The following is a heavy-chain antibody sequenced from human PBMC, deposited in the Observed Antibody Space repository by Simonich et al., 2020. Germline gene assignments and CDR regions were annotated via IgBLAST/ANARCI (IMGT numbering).Heavy chain of an antibody. CDR3: ARQRVLMVYAIDY. Sequence: QLQLQESGPGLVKPSETLSLTCTVSGGSISSSSYYWGWLRQPPGKGLEWIGSIYYSGSTYYNPSLKSRVTISVDTSKNQFSLKLSSVTAADTAVYYCARQRVLMVYAIDYWGQGTLVTVSS. CDR2: IYYSGST. J-gene: IGHJ4*02. V-gene: IGHV4-39*01. CDR1: GGSISSSSYY. D-gene: IGHD2-8*01.